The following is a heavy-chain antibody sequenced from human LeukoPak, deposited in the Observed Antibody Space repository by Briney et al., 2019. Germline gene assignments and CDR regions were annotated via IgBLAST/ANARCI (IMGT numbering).Heavy chain of an antibody. CDR1: GGTFSSYA. CDR2: IIPILGIA. D-gene: IGHD5-24*01. V-gene: IGHV1-69*04. CDR3: ARARDLLDGDVYYFDY. J-gene: IGHJ4*02. Sequence: SVKVSCKASGGTFSSYAISWVRQAPGQGLEWMGRIIPILGIANYAQKFQGRVTITADKSTSTAYMELSSLRSEDTAVYYCARARDLLDGDVYYFDYWGQGTLVTVSS.